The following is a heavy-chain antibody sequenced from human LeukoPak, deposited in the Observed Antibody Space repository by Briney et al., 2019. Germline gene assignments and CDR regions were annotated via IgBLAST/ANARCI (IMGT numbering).Heavy chain of an antibody. Sequence: SGSTYYNPSLKSRVTISVDTSKNQFSLKLSSVTAADTAVYYCASLYSGPNWFDPWGQGTLVTVSS. J-gene: IGHJ5*02. D-gene: IGHD6-13*01. V-gene: IGHV4-39*01. CDR2: SGST. CDR3: ASLYSGPNWFDP.